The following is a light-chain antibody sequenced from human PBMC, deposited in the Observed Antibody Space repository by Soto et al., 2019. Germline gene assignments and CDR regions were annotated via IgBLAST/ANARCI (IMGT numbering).Light chain of an antibody. J-gene: IGKJ1*01. CDR2: GAS. Sequence: EIVMTQSPATLSVSPLERATLSFMARQSVSSNLAWYQQKPGQAPRLLIYGASTRATGIPARFSGSGSGTEFTLIISSLQSEDFAVYYCQQYNNWPPWTFGQGTKVDIK. CDR1: QSVSSN. CDR3: QQYNNWPPWT. V-gene: IGKV3-15*01.